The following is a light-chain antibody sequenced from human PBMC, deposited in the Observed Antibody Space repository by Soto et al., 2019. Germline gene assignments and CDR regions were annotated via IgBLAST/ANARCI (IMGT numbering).Light chain of an antibody. CDR1: SSDVGGYNY. CDR3: SSYTSRSTLV. Sequence: QSVLTQPASVSGSPGQSITISCTGTSSDVGGYNYVSWCQQHPGKAPKLMIYEVSNRPSGVSNRFSGSKSGNTASLTISGLQDEDEADYYCSSYTSRSTLVFGTGTKVTVL. J-gene: IGLJ1*01. V-gene: IGLV2-14*01. CDR2: EVS.